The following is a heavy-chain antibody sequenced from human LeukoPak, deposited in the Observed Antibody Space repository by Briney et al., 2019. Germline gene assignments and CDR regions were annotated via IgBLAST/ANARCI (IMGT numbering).Heavy chain of an antibody. Sequence: SETLPLTCTVSGGSISSSSYYWGWIRQPPGKGLEWIGSIYYSGSTYYNPSLKSRVTISVDTSKNQFSLKLSSVTAADTAVYYCARHESSVATSHFDYWGQGTLVTVSS. CDR3: ARHESSVATSHFDY. CDR1: GGSISSSSYY. J-gene: IGHJ4*02. D-gene: IGHD5-12*01. V-gene: IGHV4-39*01. CDR2: IYYSGST.